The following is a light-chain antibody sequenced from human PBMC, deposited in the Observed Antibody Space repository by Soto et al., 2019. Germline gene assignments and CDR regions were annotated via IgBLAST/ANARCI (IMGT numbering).Light chain of an antibody. CDR1: QSVSSN. V-gene: IGKV3-15*01. Sequence: ELVMTQSPATLSVSPGERATLSCRASQSVSSNLAWYQQKPGQAHRHLIYGASTRATGIPARFSGSGSGTEFTLTISSLQSEDFAVYYCQQYNNWPPWTFGKGTKVEIK. J-gene: IGKJ1*01. CDR3: QQYNNWPPWT. CDR2: GAS.